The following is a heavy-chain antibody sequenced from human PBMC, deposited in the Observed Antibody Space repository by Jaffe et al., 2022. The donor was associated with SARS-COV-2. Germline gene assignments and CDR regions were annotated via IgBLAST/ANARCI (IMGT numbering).Heavy chain of an antibody. V-gene: IGHV3-11*06. CDR3: ARGEDSYGYYYYYGMDV. Sequence: QVQLVESGGGLVKPGGSLRLSCAASGFTFSDYYMSWIRQAPGKGLEWVSYISSSSSYTNYADSVKGRFTISRDNAKNSLYLQMNSLRAEDTAVYYCARGEDSYGYYYYYGMDVWGQGTTVTVSS. D-gene: IGHD5-18*01. CDR2: ISSSSSYT. J-gene: IGHJ6*02. CDR1: GFTFSDYY.